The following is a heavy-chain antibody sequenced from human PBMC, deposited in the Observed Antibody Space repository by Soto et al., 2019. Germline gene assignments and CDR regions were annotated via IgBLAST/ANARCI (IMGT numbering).Heavy chain of an antibody. Sequence: ASVKVSCKASGYTFTGYYMHWVRQAPGQGLEWMGWINPNSGGTNYAQKFQGRVTMTRDTSISTAYMELSRLRSDDTAVYYCARDPSITIFGVVIDSNNWFDPWGQGTLVTVSS. CDR2: INPNSGGT. V-gene: IGHV1-2*02. CDR3: ARDPSITIFGVVIDSNNWFDP. CDR1: GYTFTGYY. J-gene: IGHJ5*02. D-gene: IGHD3-3*01.